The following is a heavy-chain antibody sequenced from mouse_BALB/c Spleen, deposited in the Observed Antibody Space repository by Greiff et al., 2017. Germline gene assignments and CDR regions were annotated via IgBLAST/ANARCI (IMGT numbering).Heavy chain of an antibody. J-gene: IGHJ3*01. CDR2: ISTYYGNT. V-gene: IGHV1-67*01. CDR1: GYTFTDYA. Sequence: VQLQQSGPELVRPGVSVKISCKGSGYTFTDYAMHWVKQSHAKSLEWIGVISTYYGNTNYNQKFKGKATMTVDKSSSTAYMELARLTSEDSAIYYCASDYGSSLFAYWGQGTLVTVSA. D-gene: IGHD1-1*01. CDR3: ASDYGSSLFAY.